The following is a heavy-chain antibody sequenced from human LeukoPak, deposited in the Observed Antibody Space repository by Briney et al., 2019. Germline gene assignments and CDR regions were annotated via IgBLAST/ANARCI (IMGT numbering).Heavy chain of an antibody. J-gene: IGHJ6*03. Sequence: KPSETLSLTCTVSGYSISSGYYWGWIRQPPGKGLEWIGSIYYSGSTYYNPSLKSRVTISLDTSKNQFSLKLSSVTAADTAVYYCASVRRGFGESSKYYAYYYMGVWGKGTTVTISS. D-gene: IGHD3-10*01. CDR2: IYYSGST. CDR3: ASVRRGFGESSKYYAYYYMGV. V-gene: IGHV4-38-2*02. CDR1: GYSISSGYY.